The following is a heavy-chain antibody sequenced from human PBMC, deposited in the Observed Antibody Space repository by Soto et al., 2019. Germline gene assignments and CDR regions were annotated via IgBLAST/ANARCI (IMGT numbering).Heavy chain of an antibody. CDR2: IYPGDSDT. CDR3: ARRAVYGEYSEVCMAFDI. D-gene: IGHD4-17*01. Sequence: GESLKISCKGSGYSFTSYWIGWVRQMPGKGLEWMGIIYPGDSDTRYSPSFQGQVTISADKSISTAYLQWSSLKASDTAMYYCARRAVYGEYSEVCMAFDIWGQGTMVTVSS. CDR1: GYSFTSYW. V-gene: IGHV5-51*01. J-gene: IGHJ3*02.